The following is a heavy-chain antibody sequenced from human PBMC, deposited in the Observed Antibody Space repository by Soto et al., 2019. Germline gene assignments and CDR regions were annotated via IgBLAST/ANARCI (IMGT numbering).Heavy chain of an antibody. Sequence: ASVKVSCKASGYTFTSYGISRVRQAPGQGLEWMGWISAYNGNTNYAQKLQGRVTMTTDTATSTAYMELRRLRSDDTAVYYCAREENQDGMDVWGQGTTVTVSS. CDR3: AREENQDGMDV. V-gene: IGHV1-18*04. J-gene: IGHJ6*02. CDR1: GYTFTSYG. CDR2: ISAYNGNT.